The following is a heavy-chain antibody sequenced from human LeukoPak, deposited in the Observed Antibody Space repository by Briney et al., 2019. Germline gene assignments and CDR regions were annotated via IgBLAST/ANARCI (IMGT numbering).Heavy chain of an antibody. V-gene: IGHV3-23*01. CDR2: IGGSGTRT. Sequence: GGSLRLSCSASGFTFTTYGMNWVRQAPGKGLEWVSGIGGSGTRTYYADSVKGRFTISRDNSKNTLYLQMNSLRAEDTAVYYCASYSGWYNYFDYWGQGTLVTVSS. J-gene: IGHJ4*02. CDR3: ASYSGWYNYFDY. D-gene: IGHD6-19*01. CDR1: GFTFTTYG.